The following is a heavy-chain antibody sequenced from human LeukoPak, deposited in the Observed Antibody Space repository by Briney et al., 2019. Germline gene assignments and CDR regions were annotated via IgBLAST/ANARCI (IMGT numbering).Heavy chain of an antibody. J-gene: IGHJ5*02. CDR1: GGSFSGYY. CDR2: INHSGST. CDR3: ARALRQQLVRGAWFDP. D-gene: IGHD6-13*01. V-gene: IGHV4-34*01. Sequence: SETLSLTCAVYGGSFSGYYWSWIRQPPGKGLEWIGEINHSGSTNYNPSLKSRVTISVDTSKNQFSLKLSSVTAADTAVYYCARALRQQLVRGAWFDPWGQGTLVTVSS.